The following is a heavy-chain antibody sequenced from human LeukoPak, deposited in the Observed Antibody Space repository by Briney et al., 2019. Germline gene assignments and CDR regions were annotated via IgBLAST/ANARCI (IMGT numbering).Heavy chain of an antibody. Sequence: PGGSLRLSCVASGFTFSDYIMNWIRQAPGKGLEWVSYISSSGSRIYYADSVKGRFTIPRDNAKNSLYLQMNSLRAEDTAVYYCARVGCSSTSCFNFDYWGQGTLVTVSS. CDR2: ISSSGSRI. J-gene: IGHJ4*02. D-gene: IGHD2-2*01. CDR1: GFTFSDYI. CDR3: ARVGCSSTSCFNFDY. V-gene: IGHV3-11*04.